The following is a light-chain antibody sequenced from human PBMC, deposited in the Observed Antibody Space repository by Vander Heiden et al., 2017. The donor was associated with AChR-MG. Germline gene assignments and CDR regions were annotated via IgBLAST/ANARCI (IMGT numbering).Light chain of an antibody. V-gene: IGLV4-69*01. CDR3: QTWGTGIGV. CDR2: LNSDGSH. CDR1: GGHSSYP. Sequence: HLVLPQSPSASAFLGASPKPTCTLSGGHSSYPIAWHQQQPEKGPRYLMKLNSDGSHNEGDDIHDRFSGSSAGAERYLTISSLQSEDEADYYCQTWGTGIGVFGGGTKLTVL. J-gene: IGLJ3*02.